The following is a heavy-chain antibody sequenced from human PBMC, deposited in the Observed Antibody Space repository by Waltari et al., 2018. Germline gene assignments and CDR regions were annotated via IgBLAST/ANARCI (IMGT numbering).Heavy chain of an antibody. Sequence: QVQLQESGPGLVKPSETLSLTCAVSGYSISSGYYWGWIRPPPGKGLEWIGSIYHSGSTYYNPSLKSRVTISVDTSKNQFSLKLSSVTAADTAVYYCARHGNSGSYSDAFDIWGQGTMVTVSS. J-gene: IGHJ3*02. CDR3: ARHGNSGSYSDAFDI. CDR2: IYHSGST. D-gene: IGHD1-26*01. CDR1: GYSISSGYY. V-gene: IGHV4-38-2*01.